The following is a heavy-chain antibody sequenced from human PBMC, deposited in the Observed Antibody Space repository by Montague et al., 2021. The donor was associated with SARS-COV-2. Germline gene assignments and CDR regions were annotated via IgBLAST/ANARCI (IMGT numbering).Heavy chain of an antibody. Sequence: SETLSLTCTVSGGSNSSSNYYWGWVRKPPGKGLEWIGCISYRWDPYYNPSLTSRLTISVDTSQNSFSLKLSSVTAADTAVYYCAKPLATGNYYYWGQGTLVTVAS. CDR2: ISYRWDP. J-gene: IGHJ4*02. D-gene: IGHD1-1*01. CDR3: AKPLATGNYYY. V-gene: IGHV4-39*01. CDR1: GGSNSSSNYY.